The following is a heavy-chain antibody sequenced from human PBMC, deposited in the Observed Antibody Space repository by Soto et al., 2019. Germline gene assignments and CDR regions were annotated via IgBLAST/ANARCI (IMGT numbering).Heavy chain of an antibody. J-gene: IGHJ4*02. V-gene: IGHV3-30*01. CDR2: ISYDGSNK. Sequence: GGSLRLSCAASGFTFSSYAMHWVRQVPGKGLEWVAVISYDGSNKYYADSVKGRFTISRDNSKNTLYLQMNSLRAEDTAVYYCASGYSYGSPNDYWGQGALVTVSS. CDR3: ASGYSYGSPNDY. CDR1: GFTFSSYA. D-gene: IGHD5-18*01.